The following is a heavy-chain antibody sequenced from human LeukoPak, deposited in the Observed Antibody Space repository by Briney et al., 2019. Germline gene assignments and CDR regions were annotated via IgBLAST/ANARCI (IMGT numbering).Heavy chain of an antibody. CDR1: GFTFSSFA. V-gene: IGHV3-23*01. CDR3: AKHRSGIAASGSNY. CDR2: ISGSGGDSGGST. Sequence: GGSLRLSCAASGFTFSSFAMSWVRQAPGKGLEWVSVSVISGSGGDSGGSTYYADSVKGRFTISGDDSNNTLYLQMSSLRVEDTAVYYCAKHRSGIAASGSNYWGQGTLVSVSS. J-gene: IGHJ4*02. D-gene: IGHD6-13*01.